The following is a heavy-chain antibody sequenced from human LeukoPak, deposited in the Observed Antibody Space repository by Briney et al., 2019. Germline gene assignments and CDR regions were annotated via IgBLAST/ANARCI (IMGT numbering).Heavy chain of an antibody. Sequence: GGSLRLSCAASGFTFSSYWMSWVRQALGKGLEWVANIKQDGSEKYYVASVKGRFTISRDNAKNSLYLQMNSLRAEDTAVYYCASPTIFGVVTDYWGQGTLVTVSS. D-gene: IGHD3-3*01. CDR1: GFTFSSYW. V-gene: IGHV3-7*01. CDR3: ASPTIFGVVTDY. J-gene: IGHJ4*02. CDR2: IKQDGSEK.